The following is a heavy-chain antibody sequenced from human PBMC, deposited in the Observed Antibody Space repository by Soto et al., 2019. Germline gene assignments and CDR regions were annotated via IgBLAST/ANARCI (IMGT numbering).Heavy chain of an antibody. CDR2: IYPGDSDT. CDR1: GYSFTSYW. Sequence: GESLKISCKGSGYSFTSYWIGWVRQMPGKGLEWMGIIYPGDSDTRYSPSFQGQVTISADKSISTAYLQWSSLKASDTAMYYCARSAGGGDYDLDALDIWGQGTMVTVSS. D-gene: IGHD3-22*01. V-gene: IGHV5-51*01. CDR3: ARSAGGGDYDLDALDI. J-gene: IGHJ3*02.